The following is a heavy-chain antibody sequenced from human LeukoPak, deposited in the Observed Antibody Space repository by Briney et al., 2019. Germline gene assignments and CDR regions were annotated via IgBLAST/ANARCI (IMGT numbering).Heavy chain of an antibody. CDR3: ASSPRLTTSWFLFDS. V-gene: IGHV4-30-2*01. J-gene: IGHJ5*01. CDR2: IYNSGSA. D-gene: IGHD2-2*01. Sequence: SQTLSLTCAVSGGSISSGGYSWSWIRQPPGKGLEWIAHIYNSGSAYYNPSLKSRVAISVDRSKNQFSLKLSSVTAADTAVYYCASSPRLTTSWFLFDSWGHGTLVTVSS. CDR1: GGSISSGGYS.